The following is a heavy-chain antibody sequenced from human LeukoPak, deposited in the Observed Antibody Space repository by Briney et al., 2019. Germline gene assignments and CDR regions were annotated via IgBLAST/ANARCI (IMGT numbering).Heavy chain of an antibody. J-gene: IGHJ4*02. Sequence: GGSLRLSFAASGFTFSSYSMNWVRQAPGKGLEWVSGINWNGGSTGYADSVKGRFTISRDNAKNSLYLQMNSLGAEDTALYYCARPTLGYCTNGVCYPYYFDYWGQGTLVTVSS. CDR3: ARPTLGYCTNGVCYPYYFDY. D-gene: IGHD2-8*01. CDR1: GFTFSSYS. CDR2: INWNGGST. V-gene: IGHV3-20*03.